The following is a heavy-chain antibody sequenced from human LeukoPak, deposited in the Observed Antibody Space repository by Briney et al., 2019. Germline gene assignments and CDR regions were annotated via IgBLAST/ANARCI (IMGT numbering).Heavy chain of an antibody. Sequence: SETLSLTCAVYGGSFSGYYWSWIRQPPGKGLEWIGEINHSGSTNYNPSLKRRVTISVDTSKNQFSLKLSSVTAADTAVYYCARVPLGYCSSTSCYGGDRNWFDPWGQGTLVTVSS. V-gene: IGHV4-34*01. J-gene: IGHJ5*02. D-gene: IGHD2-2*01. CDR1: GGSFSGYY. CDR2: INHSGST. CDR3: ARVPLGYCSSTSCYGGDRNWFDP.